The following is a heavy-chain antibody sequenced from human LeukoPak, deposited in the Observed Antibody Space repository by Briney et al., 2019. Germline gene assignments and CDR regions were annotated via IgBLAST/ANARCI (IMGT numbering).Heavy chain of an antibody. J-gene: IGHJ3*02. CDR3: AREHNGGDGYNYWAFDI. D-gene: IGHD5-24*01. CDR1: GGSISSGGYY. Sequence: SETLSLTCTVSGGSISSGGYYWSWIRQHPGKGLEWIGYINYSGSTYYNPSLKSRVTISVDTSKNQFSLKLSSVTAADTAVYYCAREHNGGDGYNYWAFDIWGQGTMVTVSS. CDR2: INYSGST. V-gene: IGHV4-31*03.